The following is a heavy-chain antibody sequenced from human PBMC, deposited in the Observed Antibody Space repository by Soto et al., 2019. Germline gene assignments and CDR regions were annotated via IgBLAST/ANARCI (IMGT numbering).Heavy chain of an antibody. CDR3: ARGIRGSGTANDH. D-gene: IGHD3-10*01. CDR1: GFTFSNYW. J-gene: IGHJ4*02. V-gene: IGHV3-74*03. Sequence: EVQLVESGGGLVQPGGSLILSCAASGFTFSNYWMVWVRQAPRKGLVWVSRIIGDGLYTTYADSVKGRFTISRDNAKNTVYLQMNSLRVEDTAGYYCARGIRGSGTANDHWGQGTLVTVSS. CDR2: IIGDGLYT.